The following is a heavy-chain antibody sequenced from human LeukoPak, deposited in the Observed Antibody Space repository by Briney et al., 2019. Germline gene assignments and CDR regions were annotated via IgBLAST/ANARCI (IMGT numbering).Heavy chain of an antibody. V-gene: IGHV3-7*01. D-gene: IGHD6-13*01. J-gene: IGHJ4*02. Sequence: PGGSLRLSCAASGFTFSSYWMSWVRQAPGKGLEWVANIKQDGSEKYYVDSVKGRFTISRDNSKNTLYLQMNSLRAEDTAVYYCARDRGIAAAGTSTFDYWGQGTLVTVSS. CDR1: GFTFSSYW. CDR3: ARDRGIAAAGTSTFDY. CDR2: IKQDGSEK.